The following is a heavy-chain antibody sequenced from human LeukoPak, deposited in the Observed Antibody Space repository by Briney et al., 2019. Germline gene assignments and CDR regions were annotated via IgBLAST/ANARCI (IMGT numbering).Heavy chain of an antibody. CDR2: ISGSGGST. J-gene: IGHJ3*02. Sequence: PGGSLRLSCAASGFTFSSYAMSWVRQAPGKGLEWVSAISGSGGSTYYADSVKGRFTISRDNSKNTLYLQMNSLRAEDTAVYYCAKALSGVVVAANDAFDIWGQGTMVTVSS. CDR1: GFTFSSYA. D-gene: IGHD2-15*01. CDR3: AKALSGVVVAANDAFDI. V-gene: IGHV3-23*01.